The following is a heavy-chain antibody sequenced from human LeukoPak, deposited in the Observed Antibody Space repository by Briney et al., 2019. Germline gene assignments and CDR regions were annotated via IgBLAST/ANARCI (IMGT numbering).Heavy chain of an antibody. Sequence: PGGTLRLSCAASGFTFSSYGISWVRQAPGKGLEWVSAISGSGGSTYYADSVKGRFTISRDNSKNTLYLQMNSLRAEDTAVYYCAKGLYGSGSYSDYWGQGTLVTVSS. CDR3: AKGLYGSGSYSDY. J-gene: IGHJ4*02. D-gene: IGHD3-10*01. CDR2: ISGSGGST. CDR1: GFTFSSYG. V-gene: IGHV3-23*01.